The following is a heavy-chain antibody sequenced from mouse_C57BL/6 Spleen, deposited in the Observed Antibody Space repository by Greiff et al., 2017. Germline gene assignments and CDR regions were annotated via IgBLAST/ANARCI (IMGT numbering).Heavy chain of an antibody. V-gene: IGHV5-4*01. J-gene: IGHJ2*01. CDR2: ISDGGSYT. Sequence: DVMLVESGGGLVKPGGSLKLSCAASGFTFSSYAMSWVRQTPEKRLEWVATISDGGSYTYYPDNVKGRFTISRDNAKNNLYLQMSHLKSEDTAMYYCARDPDYYGSSYVDYFDYWGQGTTLTVSS. CDR1: GFTFSSYA. CDR3: ARDPDYYGSSYVDYFDY. D-gene: IGHD1-1*01.